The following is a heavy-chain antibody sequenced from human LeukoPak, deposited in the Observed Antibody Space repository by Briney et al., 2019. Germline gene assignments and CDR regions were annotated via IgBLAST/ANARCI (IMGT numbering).Heavy chain of an antibody. CDR3: ARYGSGFDY. Sequence: GESLMISFQGSGYSFSSYWISWVRDMPGKGLEWMGRIDPSDSYADYSPSFQGHVTISADKSISTAYLQWSSLKASDTAMYYCARYGSGFDYWGQGILVIVSS. V-gene: IGHV5-10-1*01. CDR1: GYSFSSYW. D-gene: IGHD6-19*01. CDR2: IDPSDSYA. J-gene: IGHJ4*02.